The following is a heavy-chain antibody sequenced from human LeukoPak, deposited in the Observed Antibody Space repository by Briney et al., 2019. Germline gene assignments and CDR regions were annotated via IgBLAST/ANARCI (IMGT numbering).Heavy chain of an antibody. CDR2: ISYSGNT. J-gene: IGHJ6*03. D-gene: IGHD2-2*01. V-gene: IGHV4-59*12. CDR1: GGSINTFY. CDR3: ARALIVPAASPYYYYYYMDV. Sequence: SETLSLTCTVSGGSINTFYWSWIRQPPGKGLEWIGYISYSGNTNYNPSLKSRVTMSVDTSKNQFSLKLSSVTAADTAVYYCARALIVPAASPYYYYYYMDVWGKGTTVTVSS.